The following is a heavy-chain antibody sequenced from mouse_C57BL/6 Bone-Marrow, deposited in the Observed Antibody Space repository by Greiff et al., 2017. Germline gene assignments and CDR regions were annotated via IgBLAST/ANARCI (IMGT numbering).Heavy chain of an antibody. CDR1: GYTFTSYW. V-gene: IGHV1-55*01. CDR2: IYPGSGST. CDR3: ALRYYYAMGC. J-gene: IGHJ4*01. Sequence: QVQLQQPGAELVKPGASVKMSCKASGYTFTSYWITWVKQRPGQGLEWIGDIYPGSGSTNYNEKFKSKATLTVDTSSSTAYMQRSSLTSEDSAVYYSALRYYYAMGCWGQGTSVTVSS.